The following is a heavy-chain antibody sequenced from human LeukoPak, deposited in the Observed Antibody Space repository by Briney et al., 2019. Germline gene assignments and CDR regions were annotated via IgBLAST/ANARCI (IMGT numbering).Heavy chain of an antibody. D-gene: IGHD2-21*02. CDR2: ISAYNGNT. J-gene: IGHJ4*02. CDR1: GYTFTCYG. CDR3: ARVHRARVVTATLLSCC. V-gene: IGHV1-18*01. Sequence: ASVKVSCKASGYTFTCYGISWVRQAPGQGLEWMGWISAYNGNTNYAQKLQGRVTMTTDTSTSTAYMELRSLRSDDTAVYYCARVHRARVVTATLLSCCWGQGTLVTVSS.